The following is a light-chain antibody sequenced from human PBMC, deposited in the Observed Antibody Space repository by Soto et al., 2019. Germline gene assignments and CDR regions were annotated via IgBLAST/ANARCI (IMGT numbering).Light chain of an antibody. J-gene: IGKJ1*01. CDR1: ERVGTN. CDR3: QQWVRWT. Sequence: EIVMTQSPDTLSVSPGDRATLSCRASERVGTNVAWFQQRPGQAPRLLIYGASTRVAGVTARFSGSGSETEFTLTISSLQSEDFAIYHCQQWVRWTFGQGTRLELK. CDR2: GAS. V-gene: IGKV3-15*01.